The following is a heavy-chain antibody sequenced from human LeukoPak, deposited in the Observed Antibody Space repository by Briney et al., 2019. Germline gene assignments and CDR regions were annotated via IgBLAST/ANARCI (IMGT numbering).Heavy chain of an antibody. CDR3: ARWRNYYDSSGYPHDAFDI. CDR2: IFYSGST. J-gene: IGHJ3*02. CDR1: GGSISTSNYY. V-gene: IGHV4-39*07. D-gene: IGHD3-22*01. Sequence: PSETLSLTCTVSGGSISTSNYYWGWIRQPPGKGLEWIGNIFYSGSTYYSPSLRSRVTISLDTSRNQFSLKLNSVTAADTAVYYCARWRNYYDSSGYPHDAFDIWGQGTMVTVSS.